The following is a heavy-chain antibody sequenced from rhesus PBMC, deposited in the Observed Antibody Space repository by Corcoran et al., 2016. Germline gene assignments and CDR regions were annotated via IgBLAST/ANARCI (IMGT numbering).Heavy chain of an antibody. V-gene: IGHV4S7*01. Sequence: QLQLQESGPGLVKPSETLSLTCAVSGGSISGGYGWSWIRQPPGKGLEWIGHIFGSFGSTHYNPSLKSRVTISTDTSKNQFSLKLSSVTAADTAVYYCARAYCTGSGCYFDYWGQGVLVTVSS. J-gene: IGHJ4*01. CDR3: ARAYCTGSGCYFDY. CDR1: GGSISGGYG. D-gene: IGHD2-21*01. CDR2: IFGSFGST.